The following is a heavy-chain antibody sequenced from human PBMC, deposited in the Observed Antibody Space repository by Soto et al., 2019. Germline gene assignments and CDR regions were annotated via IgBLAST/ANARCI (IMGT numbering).Heavy chain of an antibody. Sequence: SETLSLTCTVSGGSISTYYWSWVRQPPEKGLEWIAYISYSGSTSYNPSLKSRVTISVDTSKNQFSLKLSSVTAADTAVYYCARDQLEGNWFDPWGQGTLVTVSS. D-gene: IGHD1-1*01. CDR1: GGSISTYY. CDR3: ARDQLEGNWFDP. J-gene: IGHJ5*02. CDR2: ISYSGST. V-gene: IGHV4-59*13.